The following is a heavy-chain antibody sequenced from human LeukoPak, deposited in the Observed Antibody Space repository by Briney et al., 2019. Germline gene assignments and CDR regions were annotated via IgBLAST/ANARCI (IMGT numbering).Heavy chain of an antibody. V-gene: IGHV3-11*01. CDR1: GFTFSDYY. J-gene: IGHJ4*02. D-gene: IGHD7-27*01. CDR2: ISNSGDTT. CDR3: ARGPGDLDY. Sequence: GGSLRLSCVVSGFTFSDYYMSWIRQTPGKGLEWIAYISNSGDTTFYTASVKGRFTISRDNGKNSVYLQMNNLRAEDTAVYYCARGPGDLDYWGQGTLVTVSS.